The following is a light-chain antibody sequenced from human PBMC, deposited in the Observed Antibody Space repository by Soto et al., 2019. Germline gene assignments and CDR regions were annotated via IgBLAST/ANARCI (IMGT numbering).Light chain of an antibody. CDR1: SSDVGGYNY. Sequence: QSVLTQPASVSGSPGQSIIISCTGTSSDVGGYNYVSWYQQHPGKAPKLMIYEVTNRPSGVSDRFSGSKSGYTASLTISGLQADDEADYYCSSYTSGSTLVFGTGTKVTVL. V-gene: IGLV2-14*01. CDR3: SSYTSGSTLV. J-gene: IGLJ1*01. CDR2: EVT.